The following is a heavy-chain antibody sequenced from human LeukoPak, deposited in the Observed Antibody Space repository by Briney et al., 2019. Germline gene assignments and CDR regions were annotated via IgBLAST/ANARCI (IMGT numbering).Heavy chain of an antibody. CDR3: ARLGSYDF. V-gene: IGHV3-23*01. CDR2: ISGSGGST. CDR1: GFTFSSYA. J-gene: IGHJ4*02. D-gene: IGHD1-26*01. Sequence: GGSLRLSCAASGFTFSSYAMSWVRQAPGKGLEWVSGISGSGGSTYYADSVKGRFTISRDNSKSTLYLQMNGLRAEDTAIYYCARLGSYDFWGQGTLVTVSS.